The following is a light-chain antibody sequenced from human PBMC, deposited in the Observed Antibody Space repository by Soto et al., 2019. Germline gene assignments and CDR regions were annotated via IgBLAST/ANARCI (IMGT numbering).Light chain of an antibody. CDR2: KVS. V-gene: IGKV2-30*01. J-gene: IGKJ2*01. CDR1: QSLTYSDGNTY. Sequence: DVAMTQSPLSLPVTLGQPASISCRSSQSLTYSDGNTYLNWFHLRPGQSPRRLIYKVSNRDSGVPDRFSGSLSGNDLTLKISRVEAEDVGVYYCMQGTHWTPSTFGQGTKLEIK. CDR3: MQGTHWTPST.